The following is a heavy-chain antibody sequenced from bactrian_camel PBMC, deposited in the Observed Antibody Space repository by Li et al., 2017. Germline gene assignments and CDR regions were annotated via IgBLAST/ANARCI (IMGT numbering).Heavy chain of an antibody. D-gene: IGHD3*01. V-gene: IGHV3S1*01. J-gene: IGHJ4*01. CDR2: SAIGLAYR. Sequence: HVQLVESGGGSVQAGGSLRLSCTIGGYTRVSACLGWFRQAPGKEREGIAASAIGLAYRYLGDSVKGRFDVIRDSASNTLYLQMNDLRPGDTAMYYCAADLRGGPRCYDRVRGGMLDYGGRGTQVTVS. CDR1: GYTRVSAC. CDR3: AADLRGGPRCYDRVRGGMLDY.